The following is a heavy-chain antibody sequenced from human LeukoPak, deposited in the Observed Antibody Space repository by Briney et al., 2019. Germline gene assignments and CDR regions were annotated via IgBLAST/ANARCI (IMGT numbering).Heavy chain of an antibody. CDR2: ISFDGVKT. V-gene: IGHV3-30*18. Sequence: GWSLRLSSAASGFTFSRHGMPWVRQAPGKGLKWEALISFDGVKTDYADSVKGRFTISRDRSQNTLYLQMNSLRAEDTAVYYCANFFFKQKTAYEMDVWGQGTTVTVSS. J-gene: IGHJ6*02. CDR3: ANFFFKQKTAYEMDV. CDR1: GFTFSRHG. D-gene: IGHD2-21*01.